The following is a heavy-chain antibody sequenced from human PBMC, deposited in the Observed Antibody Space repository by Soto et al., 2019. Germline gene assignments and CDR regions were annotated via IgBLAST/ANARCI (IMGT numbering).Heavy chain of an antibody. J-gene: IGHJ6*02. D-gene: IGHD3-3*01. CDR1: GYTFTSYY. CDR2: INPSGGST. CDR3: ARDQERFLEWLLLDYYYYGMDV. Sequence: QVQLVQSGAEVKKPGASVKVSCKASGYTFTSYYMHWVRQAPGQGLEWMGIINPSGGSTSYAQKFQGRVTMTRDTSTSTVYMELSSLRSEDTAVYYCARDQERFLEWLLLDYYYYGMDVWGQGTTVTVSS. V-gene: IGHV1-46*01.